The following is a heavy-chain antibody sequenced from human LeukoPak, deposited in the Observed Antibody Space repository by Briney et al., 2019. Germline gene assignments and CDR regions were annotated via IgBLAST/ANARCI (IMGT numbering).Heavy chain of an antibody. V-gene: IGHV2-70*11. CDR1: GFSLSTSGMC. D-gene: IGHD2-2*01. J-gene: IGHJ4*02. CDR2: IDWEDDK. Sequence: SGPALVKPTQTLTLTCTFSGFSLSTSGMCVSWIRQPPGKALEWLARIDWEDDKYYSTSLKTRLTISKDTSKNQVVLTMTNMDPVDTATYYCARGGYCSSTSCFDYWGQGTLVTVSS. CDR3: ARGGYCSSTSCFDY.